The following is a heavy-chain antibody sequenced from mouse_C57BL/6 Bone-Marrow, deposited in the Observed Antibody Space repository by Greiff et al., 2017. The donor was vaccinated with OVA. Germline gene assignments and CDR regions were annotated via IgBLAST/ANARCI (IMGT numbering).Heavy chain of an antibody. V-gene: IGHV3-8*01. CDR3: SLSTMVTTAFSY. Sequence: EVKLMESGPGLAKPSQTLSLTCSVTGYSVTSDYWNWIRKFPGNKLEYMGYISYSGSTYYNPSLKSRISITRDTSKNQYYLQLNSVTTEDTATYYCSLSTMVTTAFSYWGQGTLVTVSA. J-gene: IGHJ3*02. CDR2: ISYSGST. CDR1: GYSVTSDY. D-gene: IGHD2-2*01.